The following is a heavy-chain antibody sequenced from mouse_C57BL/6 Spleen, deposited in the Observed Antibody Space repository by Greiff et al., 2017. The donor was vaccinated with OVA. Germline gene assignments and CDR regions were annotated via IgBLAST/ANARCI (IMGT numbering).Heavy chain of an antibody. V-gene: IGHV5-4*01. CDR2: ISDGGSYT. J-gene: IGHJ4*01. CDR3: ARDYSGISDLYYYAMEY. D-gene: IGHD1-1*01. CDR1: GFTFSSYA. Sequence: EVQVVESGGGLVKPGGSLKLSCAASGFTFSSYAMSWVRQTPEKRLEWVATISDGGSYTYYPDNVKGRFTISRDNAKNNLYLQMSHLKSEDTAMYYCARDYSGISDLYYYAMEYWGQGASETVS.